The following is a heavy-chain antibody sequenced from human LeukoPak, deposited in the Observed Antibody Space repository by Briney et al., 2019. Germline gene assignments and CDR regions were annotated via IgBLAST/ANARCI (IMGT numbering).Heavy chain of an antibody. CDR3: ARGGSTVTPLGYYYYGMDV. D-gene: IGHD4-11*01. CDR1: GGTFSSYA. J-gene: IGHJ6*02. Sequence: GASVKVSCKASGGTFSSYAISWVRQAPGQGLEWMGGIIPIFGTANYAQKFQGRVTITADESTSTAYMELSSLRSEDTAVYYCARGGSTVTPLGYYYYGMDVWGQGTTVTVSS. CDR2: IIPIFGTA. V-gene: IGHV1-69*13.